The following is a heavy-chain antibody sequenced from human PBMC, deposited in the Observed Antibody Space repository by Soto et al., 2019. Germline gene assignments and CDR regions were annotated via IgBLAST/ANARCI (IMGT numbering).Heavy chain of an antibody. CDR2: IIPIFGTA. J-gene: IGHJ5*02. CDR1: GGTFSTYT. CDR3: ARSQYSSGYWNNCFDP. Sequence: QVQLVQSGAEVKKPGSSVKVSCKASGGTFSTYTITWVRQAPGQGLEWMGGIIPIFGTANYPQKFQGRVTITADESTSTAYMEMSSLRSEDTAVYYCARSQYSSGYWNNCFDPWGQGTLVTVSS. D-gene: IGHD3-22*01. V-gene: IGHV1-69*01.